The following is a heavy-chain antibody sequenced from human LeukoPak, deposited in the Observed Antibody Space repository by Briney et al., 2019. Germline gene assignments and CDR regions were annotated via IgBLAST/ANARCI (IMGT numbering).Heavy chain of an antibody. CDR2: ISYDGSNK. D-gene: IGHD3-9*01. V-gene: IGHV3-30-3*01. CDR1: GFTFSSYA. J-gene: IGHJ6*02. Sequence: PGRSLRLSCAASGFTFSSYAMHWVRQAPGKGLEWVAVISYDGSNKYYADSVKGRFTISRDNSKNTLYLQMNSLRAEDTAVYYCARDLTNYYGMDVWGQGTTVTVSS. CDR3: ARDLTNYYGMDV.